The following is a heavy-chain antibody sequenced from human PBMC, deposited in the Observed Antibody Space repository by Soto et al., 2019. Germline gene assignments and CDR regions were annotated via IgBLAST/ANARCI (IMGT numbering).Heavy chain of an antibody. Sequence: VASVKVSCKASGYTFTSKPIHWVRQAPGQGLEWVGVINPSGGGTTYAQNFQGRVTLTGDTSTSTVYMELSGLRSEDTAVYYCARDSTYCGGDCYSNWFDSWGQGTLVTVS. CDR1: GYTFTSKP. CDR2: INPSGGGT. CDR3: ARDSTYCGGDCYSNWFDS. V-gene: IGHV1-46*01. D-gene: IGHD2-21*02. J-gene: IGHJ5*01.